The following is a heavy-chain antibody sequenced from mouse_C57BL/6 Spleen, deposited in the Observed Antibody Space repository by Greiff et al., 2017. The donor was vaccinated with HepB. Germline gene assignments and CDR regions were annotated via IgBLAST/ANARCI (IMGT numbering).Heavy chain of an antibody. CDR3: ARGGGLNYGNYRDAMDC. Sequence: EVQLQQSGPVLVKPGASVKMSCKASGYTFTDYYMNWVKQSHGKSLEWIGVINPYNGGTSYNQKFKGKATLTVDKSSSTAYMELNSLTSEDSAVYYCARGGGLNYGNYRDAMDCWGQGTSVTVSS. CDR1: GYTFTDYY. J-gene: IGHJ4*01. CDR2: INPYNGGT. D-gene: IGHD2-1*01. V-gene: IGHV1-19*01.